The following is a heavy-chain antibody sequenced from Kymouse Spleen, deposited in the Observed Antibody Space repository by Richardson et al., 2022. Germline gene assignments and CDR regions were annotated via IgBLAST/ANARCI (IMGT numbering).Heavy chain of an antibody. CDR1: GFTFSSYW. D-gene: IGHD3-9*01. J-gene: IGHJ4*02. CDR3: AREPSGRYSPFDY. V-gene: IGHV3-7*01. CDR2: IKQDGSEK. Sequence: EVQLVESGGGLVQPGGSLRLSCAASGFTFSSYWMSWVRQAPGKGLEWVANIKQDGSEKYYVDSVKGRFTISRDNAKNSLYLQMNSLRAEDTAVYYCAREPSGRYSPFDYWGQGTLVTVSS.